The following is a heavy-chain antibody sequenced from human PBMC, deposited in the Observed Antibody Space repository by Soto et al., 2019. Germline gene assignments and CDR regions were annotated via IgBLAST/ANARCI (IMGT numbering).Heavy chain of an antibody. D-gene: IGHD3-22*01. V-gene: IGHV1-46*03. CDR1: GYTFTSYY. CDR2: INPSGGST. J-gene: IGHJ4*02. CDR3: ARALTYYYDSSRYYPFDY. Sequence: GASVKVSCKASGYTFTSYYMHWVRQAPGQGLEWMGIINPSGGSTSYAQKFQGRVTMTRDTSTSTVYMELSSLRSEDTAVYYCARALTYYYDSSRYYPFDYWGQGTLVTVSS.